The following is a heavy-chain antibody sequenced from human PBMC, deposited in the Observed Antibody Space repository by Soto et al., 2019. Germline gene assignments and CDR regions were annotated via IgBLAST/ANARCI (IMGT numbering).Heavy chain of an antibody. D-gene: IGHD5-12*01. J-gene: IGHJ2*01. CDR1: GCTFSNYP. V-gene: IGHV1-69*12. CDR3: ARGNHRWLQLWYFDL. Sequence: QVQLVQSGAEVKKPGSSVKVSCKASGCTFSNYPICWVRQAPGQGLEWMGGIIPIFGTVNYAQKFQGRVTITADESTSTAYMELSSLRSEDTAVYYCARGNHRWLQLWYFDLWGRGTLVTVSS. CDR2: IIPIFGTV.